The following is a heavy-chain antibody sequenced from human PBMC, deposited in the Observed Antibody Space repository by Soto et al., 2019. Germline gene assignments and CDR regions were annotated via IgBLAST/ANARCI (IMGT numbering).Heavy chain of an antibody. D-gene: IGHD2-2*01. CDR3: AKDILGYCSSTSCYAFDI. CDR2: ISYDGSNK. J-gene: IGHJ3*02. V-gene: IGHV3-30*18. Sequence: GGSLRLSCAASGFTFSSYGMHWVRQAPGKGLEWVAVISYDGSNKYYADSVKGRFTIPRDNSKNTLYLQMNSLRAEDTAVYYCAKDILGYCSSTSCYAFDIWGQGTMVTVSS. CDR1: GFTFSSYG.